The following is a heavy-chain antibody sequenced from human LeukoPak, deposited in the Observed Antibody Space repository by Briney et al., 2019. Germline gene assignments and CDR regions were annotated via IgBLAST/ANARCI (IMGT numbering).Heavy chain of an antibody. CDR2: IYYSGTT. CDR1: GGSVGRNY. V-gene: IGHV4-59*02. J-gene: IGHJ4*02. D-gene: IGHD3-16*02. CDR3: ARDRPDDYVWGSYHYSDY. Sequence: SETLSLTCTVSGGSVGRNYWSWIRQPPGKGLEYMGYIYYSGTTNYKRRVTISVDTSKNQFSLKLSSVTAADTAVYYCARDRPDDYVWGSYHYSDYWGQGILVTVSS.